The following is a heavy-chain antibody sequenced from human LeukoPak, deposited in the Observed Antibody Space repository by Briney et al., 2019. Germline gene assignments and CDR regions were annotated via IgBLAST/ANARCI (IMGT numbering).Heavy chain of an antibody. CDR1: GFTFSTYS. V-gene: IGHV3-72*01. CDR2: TRNKAHGYTI. D-gene: IGHD3-16*01. Sequence: GGSLRLSCAASGFTFSTYSMNWVRQAPGKGLEWVGRTRNKAHGYTIEYAASVTGRFIISRDESKNSLYLQMNSLKTEDTAVYYCASLGAGGYWGQGTLVTVSS. J-gene: IGHJ4*02. CDR3: ASLGAGGY.